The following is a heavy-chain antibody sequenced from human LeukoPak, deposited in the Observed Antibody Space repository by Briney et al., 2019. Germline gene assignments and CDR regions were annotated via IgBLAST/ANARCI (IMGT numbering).Heavy chain of an antibody. J-gene: IGHJ3*01. V-gene: IGHV1-2*02. CDR3: ARERNYGDYGNAFDV. D-gene: IGHD4-17*01. CDR2: INPKRGVT. Sequence: GALVKVSCKASGYTFTDYYIHWMRQAPGQGLEWMGWINPKRGVTTYAQKFQGRVTMTRDTSITTAYMELTRLRSDDTTIYYCARERNYGDYGNAFDVWGQGTKVTVSS. CDR1: GYTFTDYY.